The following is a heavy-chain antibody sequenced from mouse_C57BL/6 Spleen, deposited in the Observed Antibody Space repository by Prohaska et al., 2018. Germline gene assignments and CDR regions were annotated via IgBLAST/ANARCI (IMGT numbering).Heavy chain of an antibody. V-gene: IGHV1-9*01. CDR3: GRTTLEY. D-gene: IGHD1-1*01. J-gene: IGHJ3*01. CDR2: ILPGSGST. Sequence: LEWIGEILPGSGSTNYNEKFKVKATFTADTSSNTAYIQLSRLITTETSTYYSGRTTLEYWGQGTHVTVSA.